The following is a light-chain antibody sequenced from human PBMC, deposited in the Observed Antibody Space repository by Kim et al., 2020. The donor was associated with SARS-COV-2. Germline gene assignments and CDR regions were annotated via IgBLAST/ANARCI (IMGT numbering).Light chain of an antibody. Sequence: EIVMTQSPATLCVSPGERATLSCRASQSVSSNLAWYQQKPGQAPRLLIYGASTRDTGIPARFSGSGSGTEFTLTISSLQSEDFAVYYCQQYNNWPSGTFGQGTKVDIK. V-gene: IGKV3-15*01. CDR1: QSVSSN. CDR2: GAS. CDR3: QQYNNWPSGT. J-gene: IGKJ1*01.